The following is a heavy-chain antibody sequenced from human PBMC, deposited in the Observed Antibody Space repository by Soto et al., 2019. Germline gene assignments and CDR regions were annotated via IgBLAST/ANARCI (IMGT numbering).Heavy chain of an antibody. D-gene: IGHD6-6*01. CDR2: IYFSGST. Sequence: SETLSLTCTVSGESISSFYWTWIRQPPGRGLEWIGYIYFSGSTKYNPSLESRVTISLDTSKKQFSLKLSSVTAADTAVYYCARSPRVASRPKWFDPWVPGAMLAVSS. V-gene: IGHV4-59*01. CDR1: GESISSFY. J-gene: IGHJ5*02. CDR3: ARSPRVASRPKWFDP.